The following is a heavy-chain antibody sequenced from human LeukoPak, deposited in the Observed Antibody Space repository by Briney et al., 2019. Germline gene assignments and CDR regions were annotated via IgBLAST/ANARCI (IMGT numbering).Heavy chain of an antibody. CDR3: ARDSSGINWFDP. V-gene: IGHV3-21*01. Sequence: PGGSLRLSCAASGFTFSSYSMNWVRQAPGKGLEWVSSISSSSSYIYYADSVKGRFTISRDNAKNSLYLQMNSLRAEDTAVYYCARDSSGINWFDPWGQGTLVTVPS. D-gene: IGHD6-19*01. CDR2: ISSSSSYI. J-gene: IGHJ5*02. CDR1: GFTFSSYS.